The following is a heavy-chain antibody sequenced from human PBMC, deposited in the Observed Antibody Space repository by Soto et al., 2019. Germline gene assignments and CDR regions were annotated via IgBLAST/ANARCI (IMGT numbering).Heavy chain of an antibody. V-gene: IGHV3-30-3*01. CDR2: ISYDGSNK. D-gene: IGHD4-17*01. J-gene: IGHJ6*02. CDR3: AREDSPMTTDYYGMDV. Sequence: QVQLVESGGGVVQPGRSLRLSCAASGLTFSSYAMHWVRQAPGKGLEWVAVISYDGSNKYYADSVKGRFTISRDNSKNTLYLQMNSLRAEDTAVYYCAREDSPMTTDYYGMDVWGQGTTVTVSS. CDR1: GLTFSSYA.